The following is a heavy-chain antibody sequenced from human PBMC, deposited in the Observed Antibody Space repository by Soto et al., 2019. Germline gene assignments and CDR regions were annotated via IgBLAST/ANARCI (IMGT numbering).Heavy chain of an antibody. J-gene: IGHJ4*02. Sequence: GESLKISCKGSGYSFAGYWITWVRQKPGKGLEWMGRIDPSDSQTYYSPSFRGHVTVSATKSITTVFLQWSSLRASDTAMYYCARQIYDSDTGPNFQYYFDSWGQGTPVTVSS. CDR1: GYSFAGYW. D-gene: IGHD3-22*01. CDR2: IDPSDSQT. CDR3: ARQIYDSDTGPNFQYYFDS. V-gene: IGHV5-10-1*01.